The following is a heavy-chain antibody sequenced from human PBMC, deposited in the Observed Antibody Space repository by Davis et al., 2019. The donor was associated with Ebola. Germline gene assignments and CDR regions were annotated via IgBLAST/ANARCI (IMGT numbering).Heavy chain of an antibody. J-gene: IGHJ5*02. CDR1: GGSFSGYY. CDR2: INHSGST. V-gene: IGHV4-34*01. CDR3: ARGPHHQGVDP. D-gene: IGHD1-26*01. Sequence: SETLPLTCAVYGGSFSGYYWSWIRQPPGKGLEWIGEINHSGSTNYNPSLKSRVTISVDTSKNQFSLKLSSVTAADTAVYYCARGPHHQGVDPWGQGTLVTVSS.